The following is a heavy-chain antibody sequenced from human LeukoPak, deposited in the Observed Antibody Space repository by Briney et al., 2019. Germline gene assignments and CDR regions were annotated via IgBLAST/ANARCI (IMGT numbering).Heavy chain of an antibody. Sequence: GGSLRLFCVASGFTFKSYATGWDRQAPGKGLEWVSGVSDDGHGKYYADSVKGRFTISRDNSKNTLYLQMNSLRADDTAVYYCAKQAVWEFGNYYVDYWGRGTLVTVSS. CDR3: AKQAVWEFGNYYVDY. D-gene: IGHD3-10*02. V-gene: IGHV3-23*01. CDR2: VSDDGHGK. CDR1: GFTFKSYA. J-gene: IGHJ4*02.